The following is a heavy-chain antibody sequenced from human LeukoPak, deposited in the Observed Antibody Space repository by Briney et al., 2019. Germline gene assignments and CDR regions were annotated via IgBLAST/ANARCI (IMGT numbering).Heavy chain of an antibody. D-gene: IGHD5-12*01. V-gene: IGHV4-59*01. Sequence: SETLSLTCTVSGGSISSYYWSWLRQPPGKGLEWIGYIYYSGSTNYNPSLKSRVTISVDTSKNQFSLKLSSVTAADTAVYYCARVGSGDGYNYRLTFDYWGQGTLVTVSS. CDR2: IYYSGST. CDR1: GGSISSYY. J-gene: IGHJ4*02. CDR3: ARVGSGDGYNYRLTFDY.